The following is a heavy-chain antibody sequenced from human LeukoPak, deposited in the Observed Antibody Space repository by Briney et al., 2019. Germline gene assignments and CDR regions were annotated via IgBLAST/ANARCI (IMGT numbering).Heavy chain of an antibody. CDR2: INSNGDDT. V-gene: IGHV3-64*01. J-gene: IGHJ4*02. Sequence: GGSLRLSCAASGFTFSHYSMHWVRQAPGKGLEYVSAINSNGDDTYYVNSVKGRFTISRDNSKNTLYLQMGSLRAEDTAVYYCARVGSRMVATLDYWGQGTLVTVSS. CDR3: ARVGSRMVATLDY. CDR1: GFTFSHYS. D-gene: IGHD5-12*01.